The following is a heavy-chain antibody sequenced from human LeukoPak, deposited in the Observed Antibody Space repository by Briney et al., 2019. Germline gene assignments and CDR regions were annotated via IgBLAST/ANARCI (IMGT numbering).Heavy chain of an antibody. J-gene: IGHJ5*02. V-gene: IGHV3-21*01. CDR1: GFTFSSYG. CDR2: ISSSSSYI. Sequence: GGSLRLSCAASGFTFSSYGMNWVRQAPGKGLEWVSSISSSSSYIYYADSVKGRFTISRDNAKNSLYLQMNSLRAEDTAVYYCARDWDSTPDWFDPWGQGTLVTVSS. D-gene: IGHD1-26*01. CDR3: ARDWDSTPDWFDP.